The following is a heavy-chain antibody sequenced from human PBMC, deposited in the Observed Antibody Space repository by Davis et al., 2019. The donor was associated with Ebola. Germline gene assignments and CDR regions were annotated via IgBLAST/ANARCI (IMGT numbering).Heavy chain of an antibody. V-gene: IGHV3-23*01. Sequence: GESLKISCAASGFIFSSYVMSWVRQAPGEGLEWVSTLGTSADTYYADSVQGRFTISRDNSKRNLFLQMDSLRPEDTAVYYCARGAPPKLYYYGMDVWGQGTTVTVSS. J-gene: IGHJ6*02. CDR1: GFIFSSYV. CDR2: LGTSADT. CDR3: ARGAPPKLYYYGMDV.